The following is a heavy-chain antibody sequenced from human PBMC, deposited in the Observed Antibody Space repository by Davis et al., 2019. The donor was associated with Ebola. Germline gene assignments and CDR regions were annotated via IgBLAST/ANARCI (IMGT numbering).Heavy chain of an antibody. J-gene: IGHJ6*02. CDR2: ISSSGSTI. CDR1: GFTFSDYY. D-gene: IGHD3-3*01. V-gene: IGHV3-11*01. Sequence: GGSLRLSCAASGFTFSDYYMSWIRQAPGKGLEWVSYISSSGSTIYYADSVNGRFTISRDNAKNSLYLQMNSLRAEDTAVYYCARKYYDFWSGYYRSYYYYGMDVWGQGTTVTVSS. CDR3: ARKYYDFWSGYYRSYYYYGMDV.